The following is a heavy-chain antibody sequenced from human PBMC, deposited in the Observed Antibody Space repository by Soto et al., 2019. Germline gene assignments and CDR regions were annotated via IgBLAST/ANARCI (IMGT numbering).Heavy chain of an antibody. CDR3: ARVSTHDYYFDY. D-gene: IGHD1-1*01. V-gene: IGHV3-53*01. Sequence: GGSLRLSCAASGFTVSSNYMSWVRQAPGKGLEWVSVIYSGGSTYYADSVKGRFTISRDNSKNTLYLQMNSLRAEDTAVYYCARVSTHDYYFDYWGQGTLVTVS. CDR1: GFTVSSNY. J-gene: IGHJ4*02. CDR2: IYSGGST.